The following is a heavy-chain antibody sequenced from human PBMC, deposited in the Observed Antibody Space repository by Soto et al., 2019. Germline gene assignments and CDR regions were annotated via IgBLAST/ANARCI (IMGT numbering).Heavy chain of an antibody. Sequence: SETLSLTCTVSGGSISSGGYYWSWIRQHPGKGLEWIGYIYYSGSTYYNPSLKSRVTISVDTSKNQFSLKLSSVTAADTAVYYCARDLRGNYYDSSGYTDDDAFDIWGQGTTVTVSS. CDR1: GGSISSGGYY. J-gene: IGHJ3*02. CDR2: IYYSGST. CDR3: ARDLRGNYYDSSGYTDDDAFDI. V-gene: IGHV4-31*03. D-gene: IGHD3-22*01.